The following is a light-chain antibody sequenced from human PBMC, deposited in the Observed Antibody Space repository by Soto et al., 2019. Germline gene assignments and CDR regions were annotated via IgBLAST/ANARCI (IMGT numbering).Light chain of an antibody. V-gene: IGLV2-14*03. CDR2: DVS. CDR1: ISDVGGNKF. CDR3: ISFTGTNNV. Sequence: QSVLTQPASVSGSPGQSITISCTGTISDVGGNKFVSWYQQYPGKAPKLMICDVSNRPSGVSNRFSGSKSGNTASLTISGLQAEDEADYYCISFTGTNNVFGTGTKLTVL. J-gene: IGLJ1*01.